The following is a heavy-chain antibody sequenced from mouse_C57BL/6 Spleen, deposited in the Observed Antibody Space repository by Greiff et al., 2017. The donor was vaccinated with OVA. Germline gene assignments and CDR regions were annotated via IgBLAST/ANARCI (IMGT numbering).Heavy chain of an antibody. CDR3: ARDNYGSSWGNYFDY. Sequence: VQLQQPGAELVRPGSSVKLSCKASGYTFTSYWMHWVKQRPIQGLEWIGNIDPSDSETHYNQKFKDKATLTVDKSSSTAYMQLSSLTSEDSAVYYCARDNYGSSWGNYFDYWGQGTTLTVSS. D-gene: IGHD1-1*01. J-gene: IGHJ2*01. CDR2: IDPSDSET. V-gene: IGHV1-52*01. CDR1: GYTFTSYW.